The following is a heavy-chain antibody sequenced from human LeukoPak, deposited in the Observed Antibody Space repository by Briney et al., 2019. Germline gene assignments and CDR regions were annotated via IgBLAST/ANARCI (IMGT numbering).Heavy chain of an antibody. CDR2: IYYSGST. D-gene: IGHD2-8*01. Sequence: SETLSLTCTVSGGSISSRSYYWGWIRQPPGKGLEWIGSIYYSGSTYYNPSLKSRVTISVDTSKNQFSLKLSSVTAADTAVYYCARVNPGRTSVMVLFDYWGQGTLVTVSS. J-gene: IGHJ4*02. CDR1: GGSISSRSYY. CDR3: ARVNPGRTSVMVLFDY. V-gene: IGHV4-39*07.